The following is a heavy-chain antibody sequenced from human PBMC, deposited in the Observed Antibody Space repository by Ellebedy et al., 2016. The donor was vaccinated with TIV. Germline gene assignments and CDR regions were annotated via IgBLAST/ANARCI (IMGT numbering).Heavy chain of an antibody. CDR2: IIPIFGTA. D-gene: IGHD2-15*01. Sequence: SVKVSCXASGGTFSSYAISWVRQAPGQGLEWMGGIIPIFGTANYAQKFQGRVTITADKSTSTAYMELSSLRSEDTAVYYCASCSGGSCYSDFDYWGQGTLVTVSS. CDR3: ASCSGGSCYSDFDY. J-gene: IGHJ4*02. V-gene: IGHV1-69*06. CDR1: GGTFSSYA.